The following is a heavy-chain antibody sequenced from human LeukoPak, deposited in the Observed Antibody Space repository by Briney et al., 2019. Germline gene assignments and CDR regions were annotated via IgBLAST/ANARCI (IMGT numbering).Heavy chain of an antibody. J-gene: IGHJ4*02. CDR2: ISSSSSSV. Sequence: GGSLRLSCTASGFTFSIYSMNWVRQAPGKGLEWVSSISSSSSSVYYADSVKGQFTISRDNVENSLYLQMNNLRVEDTAVYYCARGPSCSSVSCYTTGLFDYWGRGTLVTVSS. CDR3: ARGPSCSSVSCYTTGLFDY. CDR1: GFTFSIYS. V-gene: IGHV3-21*01. D-gene: IGHD2-15*01.